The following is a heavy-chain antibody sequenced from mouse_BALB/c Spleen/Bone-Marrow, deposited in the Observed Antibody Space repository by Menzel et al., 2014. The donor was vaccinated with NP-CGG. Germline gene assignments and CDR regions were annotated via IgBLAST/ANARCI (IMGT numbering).Heavy chain of an antibody. V-gene: IGHV5-6-3*01. D-gene: IGHD1-1*01. Sequence: DVMLVESGGGLVQPGGSLKLSCAASGFTFSSYGMSWVRQTPDKRLVLVATINSNGGSTYYPDSVKGRFTISRDNAKNTLYLQMSSLKSEDTAMYYCARDYCGSSDYWGQGTTLTVSS. CDR2: INSNGGST. CDR3: ARDYCGSSDY. CDR1: GFTFSSYG. J-gene: IGHJ2*01.